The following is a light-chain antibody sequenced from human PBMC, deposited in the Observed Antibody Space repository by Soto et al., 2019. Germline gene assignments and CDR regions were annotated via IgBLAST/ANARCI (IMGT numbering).Light chain of an antibody. CDR2: EVS. CDR1: ASDVGAYNY. V-gene: IGLV2-14*01. J-gene: IGLJ2*01. Sequence: QSVLTQPASVSGSPGQSITISCTGTASDVGAYNYVSWYQQPPGKAPKLIIYEVSNRPSGVSNRFSGSKSGNTASLTISGLQAEDEGDYYCSSYTTGSTRVVFGGGTKVTVL. CDR3: SSYTTGSTRVV.